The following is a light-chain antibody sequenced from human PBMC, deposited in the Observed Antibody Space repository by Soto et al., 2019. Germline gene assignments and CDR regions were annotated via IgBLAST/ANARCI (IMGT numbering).Light chain of an antibody. CDR2: EVT. CDR3: RSYTRSXAYV. J-gene: IGLJ1*01. CDR1: SSDVCGYNY. V-gene: IGLV2-14*01. Sequence: QSFLTQPASVSGSPVQSITISCTGTSSDVCGYNYVSWYQLHPGKAPKLILYEVTNRPAGVYDRFSGSKSGNTASLTTSGLQAEDEADYYCRSYTRSXAYVVGTGTKVXV.